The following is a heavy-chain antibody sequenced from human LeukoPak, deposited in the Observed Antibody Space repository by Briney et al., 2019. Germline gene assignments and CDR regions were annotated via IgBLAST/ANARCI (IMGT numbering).Heavy chain of an antibody. CDR1: GGSVSSGSYY. V-gene: IGHV4-61*01. D-gene: IGHD3-22*01. J-gene: IGHJ6*02. Sequence: SETLSLTCSVSGGSVSSGSYYWNWIRQPPGKGLEWIGYIYYSGSTNYNPSLKSRVTISIDTSKNQFSLKLSSVTAADTAVYYCAREHYPVTSGYSAHYGMDIWGQGTTVTVS. CDR3: AREHYPVTSGYSAHYGMDI. CDR2: IYYSGST.